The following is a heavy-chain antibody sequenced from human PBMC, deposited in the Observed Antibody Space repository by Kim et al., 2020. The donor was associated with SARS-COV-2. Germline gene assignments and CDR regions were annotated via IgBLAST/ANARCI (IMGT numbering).Heavy chain of an antibody. CDR1: SGSISTSDYY. J-gene: IGHJ5*02. Sequence: SETLSLTCPVSSGSISTSDYYWGWIRQPPGKGLEWIGSVSYSGDTYYNPSLKSRVTISVDTSKNQFSLKLSSVTAADTAVYYCARNKIFGIVPSWFDPWGQGTLVTVSS. CDR3: ARNKIFGIVPSWFDP. D-gene: IGHD3-3*01. CDR2: VSYSGDT. V-gene: IGHV4-39*01.